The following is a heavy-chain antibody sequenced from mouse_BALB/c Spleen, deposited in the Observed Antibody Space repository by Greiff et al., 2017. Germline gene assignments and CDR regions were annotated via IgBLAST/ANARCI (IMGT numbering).Heavy chain of an antibody. J-gene: IGHJ3*01. V-gene: IGHV5-6*01. CDR2: ISSGGSYT. Sequence: EVKLMESGGDLVKPGGSLKLSCAASGFTFSSYGMSWVRQTPDKRLEWVATISSGGSYTYYPDSVKGRFTISRDNAKNTLYLQMSSLKSEDTAMYYCARPSSGSWFAYWGQGTLVTVSA. CDR1: GFTFSSYG. CDR3: ARPSSGSWFAY. D-gene: IGHD1-3*01.